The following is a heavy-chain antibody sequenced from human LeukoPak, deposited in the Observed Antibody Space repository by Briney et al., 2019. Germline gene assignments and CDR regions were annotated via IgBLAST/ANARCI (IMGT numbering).Heavy chain of an antibody. CDR1: GGSFSGYY. D-gene: IGHD3-3*01. CDR3: ARDFRGGYDFWSGYYTPYYFDY. Sequence: SKTLSLTCAVYGGSFSGYYWSWIRQPPGKGLEWIGEINHSGSTNYNPSLKSRVTISVDTSKNHFSLKLSSVTAADTAVYYCARDFRGGYDFWSGYYTPYYFDYWGQGTLVTVSP. CDR2: INHSGST. J-gene: IGHJ4*02. V-gene: IGHV4-34*01.